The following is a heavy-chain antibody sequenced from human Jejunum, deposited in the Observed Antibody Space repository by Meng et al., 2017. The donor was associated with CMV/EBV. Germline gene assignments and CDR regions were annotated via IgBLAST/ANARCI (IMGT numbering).Heavy chain of an antibody. CDR3: AKREIDYGDYSFDY. J-gene: IGHJ4*02. V-gene: IGHV5-51*01. CDR2: IFPRDSDT. Sequence: GYNFANYWVAWVRPTPGRGLEWMGSIFPRDSDTRYSPSFHGQVTISADKSTNTAYLQWSSLRASDTAMYYCAKREIDYGDYSFDYWGQGTLVTVSS. D-gene: IGHD4-17*01. CDR1: GYNFANYW.